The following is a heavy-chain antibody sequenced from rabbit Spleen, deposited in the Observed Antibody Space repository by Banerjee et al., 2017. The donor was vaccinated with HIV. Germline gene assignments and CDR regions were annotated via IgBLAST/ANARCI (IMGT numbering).Heavy chain of an antibody. CDR3: ARGVTGSWGGNIPYYFNL. Sequence: QSLEESGGDLVKPGASLTLTCTASGFSFSSSYYMCWVRQAPGKGLEYVACIYTGSSSSTYYASWAKGRVTISKTSSTMVTLQMTSLTAADTATYFCARGVTGSWGGNIPYYFNLWGPGTLVTVS. V-gene: IGHV1S40*01. CDR1: GFSFSSSYY. D-gene: IGHD4-2*01. CDR2: IYTGSSSST. J-gene: IGHJ4*01.